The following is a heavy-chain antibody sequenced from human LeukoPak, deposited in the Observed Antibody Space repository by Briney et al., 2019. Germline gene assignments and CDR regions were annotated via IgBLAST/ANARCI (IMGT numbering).Heavy chain of an antibody. J-gene: IGHJ4*02. CDR2: ISYDGSNK. CDR3: ARRIIAAAFDY. D-gene: IGHD6-13*01. CDR1: GFTFSSYD. Sequence: GGSLRLSCAASGFTFSSYDMHWVRQAPGKGLEWVTVISYDGSNKYYGDSVKGRFTISRDNSKNTLYLKMNSLRAEDTAVYYCARRIIAAAFDYWGQGTLVTVSS. V-gene: IGHV3-30*03.